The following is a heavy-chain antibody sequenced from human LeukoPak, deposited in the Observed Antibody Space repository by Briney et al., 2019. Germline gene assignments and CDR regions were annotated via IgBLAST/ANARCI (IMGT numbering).Heavy chain of an antibody. CDR1: GFTFSSYA. CDR2: ISYDGNDK. D-gene: IGHD6-13*01. V-gene: IGHV3-30*04. J-gene: IGHJ4*02. Sequence: PGGSLRLSCAASGFTFSSYAMHWVRQAPGKGLEWVAVISYDGNDKYYADSVKGRFTIPRDNSKNTVHLQMNSLRAEDTAVYYCAKDADIGAAGYYFDYWGQGTLVTVSS. CDR3: AKDADIGAAGYYFDY.